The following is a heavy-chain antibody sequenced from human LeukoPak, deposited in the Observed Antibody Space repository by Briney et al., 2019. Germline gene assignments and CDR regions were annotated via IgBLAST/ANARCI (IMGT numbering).Heavy chain of an antibody. Sequence: PGRSLRLSCAASGFTISSYAMHWVRQAPGKGLEWVAVISYDGSNKYYADSVKGRFTISRDNSKNTLYLQMNSLRAEDTAVYYCARDQRTYYYDSSGFPFNYWGQGTLVTVSS. CDR2: ISYDGSNK. CDR3: ARDQRTYYYDSSGFPFNY. D-gene: IGHD3-22*01. CDR1: GFTISSYA. V-gene: IGHV3-30-3*01. J-gene: IGHJ4*02.